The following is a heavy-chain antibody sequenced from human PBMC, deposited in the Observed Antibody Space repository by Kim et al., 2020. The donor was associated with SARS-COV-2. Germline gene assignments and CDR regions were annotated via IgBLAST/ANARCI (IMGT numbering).Heavy chain of an antibody. Sequence: GSLRLSCAVSGGSISSSNWWSWVRQPPGKGLEWIGEIYHSGSTNYNPSLKSRVTISVDKSKNQFSLKLSSVTAADTAVYYCAREPWGYGSGSYLDYWGQGTLVTVSS. CDR2: IYHSGST. V-gene: IGHV4-4*02. D-gene: IGHD3-10*01. J-gene: IGHJ4*02. CDR3: AREPWGYGSGSYLDY. CDR1: GGSISSSNW.